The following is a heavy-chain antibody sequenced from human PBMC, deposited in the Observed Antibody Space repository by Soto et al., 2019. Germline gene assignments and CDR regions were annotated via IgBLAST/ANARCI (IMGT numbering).Heavy chain of an antibody. J-gene: IGHJ4*02. CDR1: GFPFSSYG. D-gene: IGHD3-10*01. CDR2: ISYDGSNK. CDR3: VGGQYYFDY. V-gene: IGHV3-30*03. Sequence: QVQLVESGGGVVQPGRSLRLSCAASGFPFSSYGMHWVREAPGKGLEWVAVISYDGSNKYYADSVKGRFTISRDNSASTLYLQMNSLRPEDTALDYCVGGQYYFDYRGQGTQVTVSP.